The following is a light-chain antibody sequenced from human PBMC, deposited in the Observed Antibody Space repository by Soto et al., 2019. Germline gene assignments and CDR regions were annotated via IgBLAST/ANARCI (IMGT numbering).Light chain of an antibody. CDR2: KAS. CDR1: RSDSTW. Sequence: IQMTHFPSTLCASLGDTVTITFRASRSDSTWLAWYQQIPGGAPKLLIYKASILESGVPSRFSGSVSGTDLTLTISSLQPEDSATYYCLQDYNYPRTFGQGTKVDIK. V-gene: IGKV1-5*03. J-gene: IGKJ1*01. CDR3: LQDYNYPRT.